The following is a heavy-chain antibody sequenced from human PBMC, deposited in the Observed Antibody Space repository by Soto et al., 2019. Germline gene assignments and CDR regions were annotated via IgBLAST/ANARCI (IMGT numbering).Heavy chain of an antibody. CDR3: ARVRQYCSGTSCYLDP. CDR2: ILHIGTT. Sequence: QVQLQESGPGLVKPSETLSLTCAVSGGSISSSNWWHWVRQPPGKGLEWIGEILHIGTTNYNPSLKSRVAISVDKSKNKFSLKLNSVTAADTAVYYCARVRQYCSGTSCYLDPWGQGTLVTVSS. CDR1: GGSISSSNW. V-gene: IGHV4-4*02. J-gene: IGHJ5*02. D-gene: IGHD2-2*01.